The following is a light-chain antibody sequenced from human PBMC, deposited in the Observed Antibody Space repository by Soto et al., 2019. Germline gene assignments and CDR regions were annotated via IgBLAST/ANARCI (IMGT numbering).Light chain of an antibody. J-gene: IGLJ2*01. CDR1: SSDVGAYNY. CDR2: GVT. Sequence: QSALTQPRSVSGSPGQSVTLSCTGTSSDVGAYNYVSWYQQHPGKAPKLMIYGVTKRPSGVPDRFSGSKSGNTASLTISGLQSDDESDYYCAAWDDSLGAVVFGGGTKLTVL. CDR3: AAWDDSLGAVV. V-gene: IGLV2-11*01.